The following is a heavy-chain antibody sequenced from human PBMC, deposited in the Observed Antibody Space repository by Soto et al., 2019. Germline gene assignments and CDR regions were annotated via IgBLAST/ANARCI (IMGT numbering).Heavy chain of an antibody. J-gene: IGHJ4*02. CDR2: INPESGNP. Sequence: ASVKVSCKSSGYTFTDYYMHWVRQAPGQGFEWVGGINPESGNPKYVPKFQGRVTVTRDTSTSTAYMELNRLTSDDTAVYYCASEDCRNTNCLKGFDYWGQGTLVTVSA. CDR3: ASEDCRNTNCLKGFDY. D-gene: IGHD2-15*01. CDR1: GYTFTDYY. V-gene: IGHV1-2*02.